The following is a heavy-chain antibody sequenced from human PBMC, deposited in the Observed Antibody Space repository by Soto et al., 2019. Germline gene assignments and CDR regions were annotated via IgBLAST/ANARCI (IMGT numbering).Heavy chain of an antibody. V-gene: IGHV4-31*03. J-gene: IGHJ5*02. CDR2: IYYSGST. CDR3: AANWNENWFDP. D-gene: IGHD1-1*01. CDR1: GGSISSGGYY. Sequence: SETLSLTCTVSGGSISSGGYYWSWIRQHPGKGLEWIGYIYYSGSTYYNPSLKSRVTISVDTSKNQFSLKLSSVTAADTAVYYCAANWNENWFDPWGQGTLVTVSS.